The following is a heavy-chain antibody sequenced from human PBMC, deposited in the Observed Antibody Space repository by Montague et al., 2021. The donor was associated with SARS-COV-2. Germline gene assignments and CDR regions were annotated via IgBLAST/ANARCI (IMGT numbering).Heavy chain of an antibody. CDR2: IYYSGGT. CDR3: ARVRITMIVVVDAFDI. V-gene: IGHV4-31*03. Sequence: TLSLTCTVSGGSISSGGYYWSWIRQHPGKGLEWIGYIYYSGGTXYXXXXKXRVTISVDTSKNQFSLKLSSVTAADTAVYYCARVRITMIVVVDAFDIWGQGTMVTVSS. D-gene: IGHD3-22*01. CDR1: GGSISSGGYY. J-gene: IGHJ3*02.